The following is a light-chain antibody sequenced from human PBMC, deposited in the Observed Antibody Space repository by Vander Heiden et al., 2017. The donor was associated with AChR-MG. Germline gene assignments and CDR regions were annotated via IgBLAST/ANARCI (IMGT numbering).Light chain of an antibody. CDR3: QQEHSTLWT. Sequence: EIVLTQSPGTLSLSPGERATLSCRASQSVSSNSLAWYQQKPGQAPRLLIYGASSRATGIPDRFSGSGSGTDFTLTISRLEPEDFAVYYCQQEHSTLWTFGQRTKVEIK. V-gene: IGKV3-20*01. J-gene: IGKJ1*01. CDR2: GAS. CDR1: QSVSSNS.